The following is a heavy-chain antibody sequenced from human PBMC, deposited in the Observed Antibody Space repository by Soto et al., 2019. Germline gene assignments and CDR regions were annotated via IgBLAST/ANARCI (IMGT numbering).Heavy chain of an antibody. CDR2: TYYRSKWYY. J-gene: IGHJ4*01. CDR3: ARGEQYSGRIFDY. V-gene: IGHV6-1*01. CDR1: GDSVSSNSVG. D-gene: IGHD1-26*01. Sequence: QTLSLTCAITGDSVSSNSVGWSWVRQSPSRGLEWLGRTYYRSKWYYEYAVSVRGRITINPDTSKNQYSLQLNSVTPEDTAVYFCARGEQYSGRIFDYWGQGTLVTVSS.